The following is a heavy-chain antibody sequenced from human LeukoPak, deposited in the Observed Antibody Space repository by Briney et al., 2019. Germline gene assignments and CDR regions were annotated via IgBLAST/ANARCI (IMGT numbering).Heavy chain of an antibody. CDR1: GYTFTGYY. Sequence: ASVKVSCKASGYTFTGYYMHWVRQAPGQGLEWMGWINPNSGGTNYAQKFQGRVTMTRDTSISTAYMELSRLRSDDTAVYYCARSDYGDFKEFDYWGQGTLVTVSS. CDR3: ARSDYGDFKEFDY. CDR2: INPNSGGT. D-gene: IGHD4-17*01. J-gene: IGHJ4*02. V-gene: IGHV1-2*02.